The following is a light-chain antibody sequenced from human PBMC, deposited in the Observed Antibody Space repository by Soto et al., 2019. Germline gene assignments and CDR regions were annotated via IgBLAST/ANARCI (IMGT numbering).Light chain of an antibody. V-gene: IGKV3-20*01. CDR2: GAS. CDR1: QSVSSY. J-gene: IGKJ3*01. Sequence: EIVLPQYPATLSLSPGERATLSCMASQSVSSYLAWYQQKPGQAPRLLIYGASTRATGIPDRFSGSGSETDFALTISGLEPEDFAVYYCQQYGTSPPGVTFGPGTKVDIK. CDR3: QQYGTSPPGVT.